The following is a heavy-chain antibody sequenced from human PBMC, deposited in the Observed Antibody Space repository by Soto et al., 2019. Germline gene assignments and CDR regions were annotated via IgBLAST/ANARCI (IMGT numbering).Heavy chain of an antibody. CDR2: IHPGDSDN. CDR3: AVLAGVTPLLDALDI. CDR1: GFKFSKYR. V-gene: IGHV5-51*01. Sequence: RASLQISDEGSGFKFSKYRGGWERQKNRKGLEWMGIIHPGDSDNRYSPSFQGQVTISADKSIRTAYLQWSSLTASDTAMYFCAVLAGVTPLLDALDIWGQGTMVTVSS. J-gene: IGHJ3*02. D-gene: IGHD2-21*02.